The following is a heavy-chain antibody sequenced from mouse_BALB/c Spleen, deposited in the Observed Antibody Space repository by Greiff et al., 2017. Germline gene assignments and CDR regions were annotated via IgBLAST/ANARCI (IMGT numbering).Heavy chain of an antibody. CDR3: ARLVYDAFAY. D-gene: IGHD2-12*01. CDR1: GFTFSSYG. Sequence: EVKLMESGGDLVKPGGSLKLSCAASGFTFSSYGMSWVRQTPDKRLEWVATISSGGSYTYYPDSVKGRFTISRDNAKNTLYLQMSSLKSEDTAMYYCARLVYDAFAYWGQGTLVTVSA. J-gene: IGHJ3*01. V-gene: IGHV5-6*01. CDR2: ISSGGSYT.